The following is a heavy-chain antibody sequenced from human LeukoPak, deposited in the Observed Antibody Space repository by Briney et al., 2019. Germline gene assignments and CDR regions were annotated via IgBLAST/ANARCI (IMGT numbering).Heavy chain of an antibody. CDR3: ARGTYDILTGYFLFDY. V-gene: IGHV1-46*01. CDR2: INPSGGST. J-gene: IGHJ4*02. D-gene: IGHD3-9*01. CDR1: GYTFTSYY. Sequence: ASVQVSCQACGYTFTSYYMHWVRQAPGQGLEWMGIINPSGGSTSYAQKSQGRVTMTRDMSTSTVYIELTRLRSEDRAVYYCARGTYDILTGYFLFDYWGQGTLVTVSS.